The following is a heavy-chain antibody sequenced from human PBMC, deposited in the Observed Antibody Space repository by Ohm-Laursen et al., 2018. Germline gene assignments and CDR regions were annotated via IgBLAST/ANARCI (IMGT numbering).Heavy chain of an antibody. J-gene: IGHJ4*02. CDR3: AHSPKMTTVHY. Sequence: PTQTLTLTGTFSGFSLSTSGVGVGWIRQPPGKALEWLALIYWDDDKRYSPSLKSRLTITKDSSKSQVVLTMTNMDPVDTATYYCAHSPKMTTVHYWGQGTLVTVSS. D-gene: IGHD4-17*01. CDR2: IYWDDDK. V-gene: IGHV2-5*02. CDR1: GFSLSTSGVG.